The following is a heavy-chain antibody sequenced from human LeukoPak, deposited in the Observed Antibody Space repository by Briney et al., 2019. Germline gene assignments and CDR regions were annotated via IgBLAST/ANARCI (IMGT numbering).Heavy chain of an antibody. D-gene: IGHD3-22*01. CDR2: IYYSGST. V-gene: IGHV4-59*01. Sequence: SETLSLTCTVSGGSISSYYWSWIRQPPGKGLEWIGYIYYSGSTNYKPSLKNRVTISVETSKNQFSLKLRSVTAADTAVYYCARDRYYYDSSGGRGLDYWGQGALVTVSS. CDR3: ARDRYYYDSSGGRGLDY. CDR1: GGSISSYY. J-gene: IGHJ4*02.